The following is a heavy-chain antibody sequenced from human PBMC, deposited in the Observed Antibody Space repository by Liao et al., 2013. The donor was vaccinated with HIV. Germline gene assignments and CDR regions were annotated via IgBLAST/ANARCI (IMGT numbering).Heavy chain of an antibody. CDR2: IYYSGST. J-gene: IGHJ3*02. D-gene: IGHD3-16*01. V-gene: IGHV4-59*01. Sequence: QVELQQWGGGLLKPSETLSLTCTVSGASISSYYWNWIRQPPGKGLEWIGYIYYSGSTNYNPSLKSRVTISVDTSKNQFSLKLSSVTAADTAVYYCARSGGSSLDIWGQGTMVTVSS. CDR3: ARSGGSSLDI. CDR1: GASISSYY.